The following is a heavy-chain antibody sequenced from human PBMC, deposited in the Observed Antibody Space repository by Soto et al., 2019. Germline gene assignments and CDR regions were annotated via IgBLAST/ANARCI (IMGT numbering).Heavy chain of an antibody. Sequence: QVQLVQSGAEVKKPGASVKVSCKASGYTFTSYFITWVRQAPGQGLEWLGWISAYNGNTNYAQMLQGRVTMTTDTSTATAYMEMRSLGSDDAAVYYCARQNYYSGMDVWGQGTTVTVSS. V-gene: IGHV1-18*01. J-gene: IGHJ6*02. CDR1: GYTFTSYF. CDR2: ISAYNGNT. CDR3: ARQNYYSGMDV.